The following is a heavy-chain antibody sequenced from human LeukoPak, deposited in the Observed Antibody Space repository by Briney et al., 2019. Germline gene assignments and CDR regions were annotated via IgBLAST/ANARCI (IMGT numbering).Heavy chain of an antibody. CDR1: GFTFSSYE. Sequence: GGSLRLSCAASGFTFSSYEMNWVRQAPGKGLEWVSYISSSGSTIYYADSVKGRFTISRDNSRNTLFLQMNSLRAEDTAIYYCAKWGDFDILTGYYVSDFWGQGTLVTVSS. D-gene: IGHD3-9*01. CDR3: AKWGDFDILTGYYVSDF. CDR2: ISSSGSTI. J-gene: IGHJ4*02. V-gene: IGHV3-48*03.